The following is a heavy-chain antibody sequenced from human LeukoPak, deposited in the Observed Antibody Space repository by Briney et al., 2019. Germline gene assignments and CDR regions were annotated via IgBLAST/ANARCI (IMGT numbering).Heavy chain of an antibody. CDR2: ISSGSSNK. Sequence: GGSLRLSCAASGFTFSSYSMNWVRQTPEKGLEWVSYISSGSSNKYYADSVKGRFTISRDNAKNSLFLQMNSLRVEDTAVYYCARNMGSGHYYVADYWGQGTLVTVSS. CDR1: GFTFSSYS. V-gene: IGHV3-48*01. J-gene: IGHJ4*02. CDR3: ARNMGSGHYYVADY. D-gene: IGHD3-22*01.